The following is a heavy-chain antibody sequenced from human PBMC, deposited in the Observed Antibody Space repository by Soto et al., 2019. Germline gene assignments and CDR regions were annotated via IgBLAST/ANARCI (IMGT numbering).Heavy chain of an antibody. CDR2: INAGSSII. Sequence: PGGSLRLSCPPSGFTLRPYHIDWVRQAPGKGLEWVSYINAGSSIIHYADSVRGRFTISRDNAKNSLYLQMDSLRAEDTAVYYCARDGSTETTNFHYAMDVWGQGTTVTVSS. J-gene: IGHJ6*02. CDR1: GFTLRPYH. V-gene: IGHV3-48*03. CDR3: ARDGSTETTNFHYAMDV. D-gene: IGHD4-17*01.